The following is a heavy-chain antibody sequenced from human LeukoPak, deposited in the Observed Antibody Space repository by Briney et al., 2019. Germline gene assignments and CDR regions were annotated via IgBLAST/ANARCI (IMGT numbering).Heavy chain of an antibody. V-gene: IGHV3-64*04. Sequence: PGGSLRLSCSASGFTFSYHGMHWVRQAPGKGLEYVSGITGNGGGTYYADSVQGRFTISRDNSKNTLYLQMNSLRAEDTAVYYCVRDLTWGQGTLVTVSS. CDR2: ITGNGGGT. CDR3: VRDLT. CDR1: GFTFSYHG. J-gene: IGHJ5*02.